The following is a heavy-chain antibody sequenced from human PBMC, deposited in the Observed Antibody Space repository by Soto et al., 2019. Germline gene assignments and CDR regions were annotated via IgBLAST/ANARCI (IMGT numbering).Heavy chain of an antibody. CDR3: ARDLAAAAY. D-gene: IGHD6-13*01. CDR1: GYIFTNYY. Sequence: QVQLVQSGAEVKKPGASVKVSCKASGYIFTNYYIHWVRQAPGQGLEWMAIINPLPTSGSTNYAQKFQGRVTVTRDTSTSPVYLELSSLRSDDTAVYYCARDLAAAAYWGQGTLVTVSS. CDR2: INPLPTSGST. V-gene: IGHV1-46*01. J-gene: IGHJ4*02.